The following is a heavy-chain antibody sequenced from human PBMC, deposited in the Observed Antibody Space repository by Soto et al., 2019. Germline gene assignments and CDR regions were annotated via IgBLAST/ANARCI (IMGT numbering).Heavy chain of an antibody. CDR3: ARDLVSYYDSSGRNHGYYYYGMDV. J-gene: IGHJ6*02. CDR2: ISYDGSNK. Sequence: QVQLVESGGGVVPPGRSLRLSCAASGFTFSSYAMHWVRQAPGKGLEWVAVISYDGSNKYYADSVKGRFTISRDNSKNTLYLQMNSLRAEDTAVYYCARDLVSYYDSSGRNHGYYYYGMDVWGQGTTVTVSS. D-gene: IGHD3-22*01. V-gene: IGHV3-30-3*01. CDR1: GFTFSSYA.